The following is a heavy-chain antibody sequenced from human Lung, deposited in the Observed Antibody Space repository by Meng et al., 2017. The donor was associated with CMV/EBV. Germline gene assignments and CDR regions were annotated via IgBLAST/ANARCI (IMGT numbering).Heavy chain of an antibody. V-gene: IGHV4-4*02. Sequence: VQVGGSVPALVRRSATPSTACSVPGDSNTNQNGRAWVRQTNGKGLGWIEEIPLRGSSAYTPSLTSRVSMSIDKSKNQFSLKLTSVTAADTAVYHCLRRSGGSVWGQGTLVTVSS. J-gene: IGHJ1*01. CDR2: IPLRGSS. CDR3: LRRSGGSV. D-gene: IGHD3-10*01. CDR1: GDSNTNQNG.